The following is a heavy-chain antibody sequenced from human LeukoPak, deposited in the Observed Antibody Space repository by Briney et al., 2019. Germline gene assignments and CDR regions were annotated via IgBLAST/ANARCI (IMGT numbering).Heavy chain of an antibody. J-gene: IGHJ4*02. CDR2: ISGSGLTM. D-gene: IGHD6-13*01. V-gene: IGHV3-11*01. CDR1: GFTFSDYY. Sequence: GGSLRLSCAASGFTFSDYYMSWIRQAPGEGLEWGSYISGSGLTMDYADSVKGRFTISRDNAKNSLYLQLNSLRGEDTAIYYCARVESSSWNREGYWGQGTLVTVSS. CDR3: ARVESSSWNREGY.